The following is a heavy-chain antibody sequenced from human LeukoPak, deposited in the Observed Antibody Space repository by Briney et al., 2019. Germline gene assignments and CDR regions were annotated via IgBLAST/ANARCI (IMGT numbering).Heavy chain of an antibody. J-gene: IGHJ4*02. Sequence: SETLSLTCAVYGGSFSGYYWSWIRQPPGKGLEWIGEINHSGSTNYNPSLKSRVTISVDTSKNQVSLKLSSVTAADTAVYYCEFVPAAISRGDPIDYWGQGTLVTVSS. CDR3: EFVPAAISRGDPIDY. D-gene: IGHD2-2*01. CDR2: INHSGST. CDR1: GGSFSGYY. V-gene: IGHV4-34*01.